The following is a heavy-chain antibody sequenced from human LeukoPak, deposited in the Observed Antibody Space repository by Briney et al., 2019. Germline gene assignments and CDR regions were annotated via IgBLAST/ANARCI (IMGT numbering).Heavy chain of an antibody. D-gene: IGHD3-22*01. CDR2: ISAYNGNT. J-gene: IGHJ4*02. Sequence: ASVKVSCKASGYAFTSYDINWVRQATGQGLEWMGWISAYNGNTNYAQKLQGRVTMTTDTSTSTAYMELRSLRSDDTAVYYCARGRGITMIVVANDYWGQGTLVTVSS. CDR1: GYAFTSYD. CDR3: ARGRGITMIVVANDY. V-gene: IGHV1-18*01.